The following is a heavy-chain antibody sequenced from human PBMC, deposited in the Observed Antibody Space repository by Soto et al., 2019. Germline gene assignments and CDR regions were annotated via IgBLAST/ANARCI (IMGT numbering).Heavy chain of an antibody. CDR2: ISSTGTYL. V-gene: IGHV3-21*01. D-gene: IGHD3-10*01. J-gene: IGHJ4*02. CDR3: ARQLHFGELSLGF. Sequence: GGSLRLSCAASGFTFSSYNIYWVRQAPGKGLEWVSFISSTGTYLNYAASLKGRFTISRDNANSSVFLQMDNLSAEDTAVYYCARQLHFGELSLGFWGQGTLVTVSS. CDR1: GFTFSSYN.